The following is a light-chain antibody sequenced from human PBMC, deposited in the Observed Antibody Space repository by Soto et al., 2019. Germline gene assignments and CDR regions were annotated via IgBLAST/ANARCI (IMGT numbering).Light chain of an antibody. CDR2: AAS. Sequence: IQMTQSPSSLSASVGHRVTITYQASQSISSYLNWYQQKPGKAPKLLIYAASSLQSGVPSRFSGSGSGTDFTLTISSLQPEDFATYYCQQSYSTPPSFGQGTKLEIK. CDR3: QQSYSTPPS. V-gene: IGKV1-39*01. CDR1: QSISSY. J-gene: IGKJ2*01.